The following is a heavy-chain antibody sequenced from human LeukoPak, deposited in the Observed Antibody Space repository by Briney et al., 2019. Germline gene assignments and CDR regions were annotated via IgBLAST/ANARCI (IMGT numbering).Heavy chain of an antibody. CDR3: AKDRYYDSSGYYTLDY. CDR1: GFTFSSYA. Sequence: GGSLRLSCAASGFTFSSYAMSWVRQAPGKGLEWVSATSGSGGSTYYADSVKGRFTISRDNSKNTLYLQMNSLRAEDTAVYYCAKDRYYDSSGYYTLDYWGQGTLVTVSS. CDR2: TSGSGGST. V-gene: IGHV3-23*01. D-gene: IGHD3-22*01. J-gene: IGHJ4*02.